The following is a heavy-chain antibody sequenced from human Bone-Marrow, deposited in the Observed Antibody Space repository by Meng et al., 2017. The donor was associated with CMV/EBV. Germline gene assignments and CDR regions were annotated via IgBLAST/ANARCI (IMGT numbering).Heavy chain of an antibody. D-gene: IGHD2-2*02. CDR2: IIPIFGTA. CDR1: GGTFSSYA. CDR3: ARADYCSSTSCYNGGYYYYGMDV. Sequence: SVKVSCKASGGTFSSYAISWVRQAPGQGLEWMGGIIPIFGTANYAQKFQGRVTITTDESTSTAYMELSSLRSDDTAVYYCARADYCSSTSCYNGGYYYYGMDVWGQGTTVTVSS. V-gene: IGHV1-69*05. J-gene: IGHJ6*02.